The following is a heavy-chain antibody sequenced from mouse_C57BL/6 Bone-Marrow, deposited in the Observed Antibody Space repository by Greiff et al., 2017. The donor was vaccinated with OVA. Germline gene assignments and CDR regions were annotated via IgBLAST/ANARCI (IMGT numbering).Heavy chain of an antibody. J-gene: IGHJ2*01. D-gene: IGHD4-1*01. CDR1: GFTFSSYG. V-gene: IGHV5-6*01. CDR2: ISSGGSYT. CDR3: ERHIGT. Sequence: EVNVVESGGDLVKPGGSLKLSCAASGFTFSSYGMSWVRQTPDKRLEWVATISSGGSYTYYPDSVKGRFTISRDNAKNTLYLQMSSLKSEDTAMYYCERHIGTWGQGTTLTVSS.